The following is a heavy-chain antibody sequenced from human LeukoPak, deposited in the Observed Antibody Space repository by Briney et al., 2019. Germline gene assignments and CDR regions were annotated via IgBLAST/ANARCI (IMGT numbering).Heavy chain of an antibody. Sequence: GGSLRLSCAASGFTFSSYWMNWARQAPGKGLEWVASINHNGNVNYCVDSVKGRFTISRDNAKNSLYLQTSNLRAEDTAVYFCARGGGLDVWGQGATVTVSS. V-gene: IGHV3-7*03. CDR1: GFTFSSYW. CDR3: ARGGGLDV. D-gene: IGHD3-16*01. CDR2: INHNGNVN. J-gene: IGHJ6*02.